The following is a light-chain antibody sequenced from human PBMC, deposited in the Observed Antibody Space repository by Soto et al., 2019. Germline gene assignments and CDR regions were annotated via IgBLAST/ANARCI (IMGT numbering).Light chain of an antibody. CDR2: GAS. CDR3: QQYNNWPFPSWT. V-gene: IGKV3-15*01. Sequence: EIVMTQSPATLSVSPGERATLSCRASQSVSSNLAWYQQKPGQAPRLLIYGASTRATGIPARFGGSGSGTEFPLTISSLQSEDFAVYYCQQYNNWPFPSWTFGQGTKVEIK. J-gene: IGKJ1*01. CDR1: QSVSSN.